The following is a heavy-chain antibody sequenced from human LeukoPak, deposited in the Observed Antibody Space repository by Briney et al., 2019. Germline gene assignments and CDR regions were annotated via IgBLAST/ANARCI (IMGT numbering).Heavy chain of an antibody. J-gene: IGHJ3*02. D-gene: IGHD3-10*01. Sequence: GGSLRLSCAASGFTFSSYEMNWVRQAPGKGLEGVSYISSSGSTIYYADSVKGRFTISRDNAKNSLYLQMNSLRAEDTAVYYCARVLEVRGVIITSLAFDIWGQGTMVTASS. V-gene: IGHV3-48*03. CDR1: GFTFSSYE. CDR3: ARVLEVRGVIITSLAFDI. CDR2: ISSSGSTI.